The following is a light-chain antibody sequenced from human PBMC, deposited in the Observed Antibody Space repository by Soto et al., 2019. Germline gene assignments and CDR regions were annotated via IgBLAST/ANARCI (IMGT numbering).Light chain of an antibody. V-gene: IGKV3-20*01. Sequence: EIVLTQSPGTLSLSPGERATLSCRASQSVSSDLAWYQQKPGQAPRLLIYGASNMATGLPDRFSGSGSGIYFPLTVSRLEPEDFAVYYCQHYGGSRTFGQGTKVEIK. CDR3: QHYGGSRT. CDR2: GAS. CDR1: QSVSSD. J-gene: IGKJ1*01.